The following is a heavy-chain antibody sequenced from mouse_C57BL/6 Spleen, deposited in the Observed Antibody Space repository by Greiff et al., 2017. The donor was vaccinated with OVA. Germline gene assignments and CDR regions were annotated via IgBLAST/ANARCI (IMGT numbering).Heavy chain of an antibody. V-gene: IGHV1-5*01. Sequence: VQLQQSGTVLARPGASVKMSCKTSGYTFTSYWMHWVKQRPGQGLEWIGAIYPGNSDTSFNQKFKGKAKLTAVTSASTAYMELSSLTNEDSAVYYGTRGTITTVVAPFAYWGQGTLVTVSA. D-gene: IGHD1-1*01. CDR3: TRGTITTVVAPFAY. CDR2: IYPGNSDT. J-gene: IGHJ3*01. CDR1: GYTFTSYW.